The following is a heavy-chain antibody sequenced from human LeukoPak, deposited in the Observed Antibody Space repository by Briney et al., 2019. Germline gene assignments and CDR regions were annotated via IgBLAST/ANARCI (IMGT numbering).Heavy chain of an antibody. J-gene: IGHJ2*01. Sequence: PSETLSLTCAVYGGSFSGYYWSWIRQPPGKGLEWIGEINHSGSTNYNPSLKSRVTISVDTSKNQFSLKLSSVTAADTAVYYCARGGGYCSGGSCYLPRSYWYFYLWGRGTLVTVSS. V-gene: IGHV4-34*01. CDR3: ARGGGYCSGGSCYLPRSYWYFYL. CDR1: GGSFSGYY. CDR2: INHSGST. D-gene: IGHD2-15*01.